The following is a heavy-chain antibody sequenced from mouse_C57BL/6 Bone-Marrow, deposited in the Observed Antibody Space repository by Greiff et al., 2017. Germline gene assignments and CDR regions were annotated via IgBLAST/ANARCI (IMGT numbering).Heavy chain of an antibody. CDR1: GYTFTGYW. V-gene: IGHV1-9*01. CDR2: ILPGSGST. J-gene: IGHJ4*01. D-gene: IGHD2-3*01. CDR3: ARWLLPMDY. Sequence: QVQLQQSGAELMKPGASVKLSCKATGYTFTGYWIEWVKQRPGHGLEWIGEILPGSGSTNDNEKFKGKATFTADTSSNTAYMQLSSLTPEDSAIYYCARWLLPMDYWGQGTSVTVSS.